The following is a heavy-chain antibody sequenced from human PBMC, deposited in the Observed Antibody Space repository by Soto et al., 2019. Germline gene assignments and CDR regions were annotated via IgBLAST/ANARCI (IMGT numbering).Heavy chain of an antibody. Sequence: ASVKVSCKASGYTFTSYDINWVRQATGQGLEWMGWMNPNSGNTGYAQKFQGRVTMTRNPSISTAYLELSRVRSEDTAVYYCASSNSSGWYFYAFDIWGQGTMVTVSS. J-gene: IGHJ3*02. CDR1: GYTFTSYD. CDR3: ASSNSSGWYFYAFDI. V-gene: IGHV1-8*01. D-gene: IGHD6-19*01. CDR2: MNPNSGNT.